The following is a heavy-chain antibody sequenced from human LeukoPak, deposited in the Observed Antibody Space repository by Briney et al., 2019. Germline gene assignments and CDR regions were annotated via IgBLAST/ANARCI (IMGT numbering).Heavy chain of an antibody. CDR3: AREVVAAEFDY. J-gene: IGHJ4*02. CDR2: ISTYNGNT. CDR1: GYTFTSYG. V-gene: IGHV1-18*01. Sequence: GASVKVSCKSSGYTFTSYGIIWVRQAPGQGLEWVGCISTYNGNTNYAQKLQGRVTMTTDTSTSTAYMELRSLRSDDTAVYYCAREVVAAEFDYWGQGTLVTVSS. D-gene: IGHD2-15*01.